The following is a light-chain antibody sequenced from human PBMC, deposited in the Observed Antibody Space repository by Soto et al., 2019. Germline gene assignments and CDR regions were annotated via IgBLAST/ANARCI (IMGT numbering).Light chain of an antibody. CDR2: DNN. CDR3: QSYDSSLSNLVV. Sequence: HSVLTQPPSVSGAPVQRVTISCTGSSSNTGADYDVHWYQHLPGSAPKLLIYDNNIRPSGVPDRFSGSKSGTSASLAITGLQAEDEGDYYCQSYDSSLSNLVVFGGGTKVTVL. V-gene: IGLV1-40*01. CDR1: SSNTGADYD. J-gene: IGLJ2*01.